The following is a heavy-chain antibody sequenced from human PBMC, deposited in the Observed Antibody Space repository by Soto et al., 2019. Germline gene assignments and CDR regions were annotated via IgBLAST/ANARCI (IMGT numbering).Heavy chain of an antibody. J-gene: IGHJ5*02. V-gene: IGHV5-51*03. Sequence: GESLKISCKGSGYSFTSYWIGWVRQMPGKGLEWMGIIYPGDSDTRYSPSFQGQVTISADKSISTAYLQWSSLKASDTAMYYCARGVDSSSWLNWFDPWGQGTLVTVSS. D-gene: IGHD6-13*01. CDR2: IYPGDSDT. CDR3: ARGVDSSSWLNWFDP. CDR1: GYSFTSYW.